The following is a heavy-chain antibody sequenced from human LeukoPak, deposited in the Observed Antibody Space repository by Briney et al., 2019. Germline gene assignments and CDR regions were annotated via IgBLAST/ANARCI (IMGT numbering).Heavy chain of an antibody. Sequence: PSGTLSLTCAVSGGSISSSNWWSWVRQPPGKGLEWIGEIYHSGSTNYNPSLKRRVTISVDKSKNQFSLKLTSVTAADTAAYYCARQGDSGWYYFDYWGQGTLVTASS. V-gene: IGHV4-4*02. D-gene: IGHD6-19*01. J-gene: IGHJ4*02. CDR3: ARQGDSGWYYFDY. CDR2: IYHSGST. CDR1: GGSISSSNW.